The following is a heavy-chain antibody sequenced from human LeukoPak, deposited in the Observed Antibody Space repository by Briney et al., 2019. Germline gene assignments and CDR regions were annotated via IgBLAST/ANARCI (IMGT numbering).Heavy chain of an antibody. V-gene: IGHV3-49*03. J-gene: IGHJ4*02. CDR2: IRSKAYGGTT. D-gene: IGHD6-19*01. CDR3: GSGSGWYSPDY. CDR1: GFTFGDYL. Sequence: GGSLRLSCTVSGFTFGDYLMNWFRQAPGKGLEWVGFIRSKAYGGTTEYAASVKGRFTISRDDSKSIAHLQMNSLKTEDTAVYYCGSGSGWYSPDYWGQGTLVTVSS.